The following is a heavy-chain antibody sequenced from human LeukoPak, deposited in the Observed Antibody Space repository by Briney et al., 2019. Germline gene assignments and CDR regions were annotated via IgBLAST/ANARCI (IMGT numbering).Heavy chain of an antibody. D-gene: IGHD5-18*01. CDR3: ARGSYIYGYVFDY. V-gene: IGHV3-7*01. CDR2: IKQDGSEK. J-gene: IGHJ4*02. CDR1: GFTFSDSA. Sequence: GGSLRLSCAASGFTFSDSAMHWVRQAPGKGLEWVANIKQDGSEKYYVDSVKGRFTISRDNAKNSLYLQMNSLGAEDTAVYYCARGSYIYGYVFDYWGQGTLVTVSS.